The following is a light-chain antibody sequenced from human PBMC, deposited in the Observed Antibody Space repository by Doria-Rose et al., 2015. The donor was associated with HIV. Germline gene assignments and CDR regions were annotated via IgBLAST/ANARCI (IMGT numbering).Light chain of an antibody. CDR2: ENN. V-gene: IGLV1-51*02. J-gene: IGLJ1*01. CDR3: GTWDRSLTAHYV. Sequence: QSVVTQEPSVPAAPGQKVTISCSGTSSNIESNYVSWYQQVPGTAPKLLIYENNKRPSGIPDRFSGSKSGTSATLGITGLQTGDEVDYYCGTWDRSLTAHYVFGTGTKVTVL. CDR1: SSNIESNY.